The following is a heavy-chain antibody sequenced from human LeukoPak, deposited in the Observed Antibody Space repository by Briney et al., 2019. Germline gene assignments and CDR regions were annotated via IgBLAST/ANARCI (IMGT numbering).Heavy chain of an antibody. CDR3: AKVRELHDAFDI. Sequence: GGSLRLSCAASGFTFSSYAMSWVRQAPGKGLEWVSAINGSGGSTYYADSVKGRFTISRDNSKNTLYLQMNSLRAEDTAVYYCAKVRELHDAFDIWGQGTMVTVSS. J-gene: IGHJ3*02. D-gene: IGHD1-26*01. V-gene: IGHV3-23*01. CDR2: INGSGGST. CDR1: GFTFSSYA.